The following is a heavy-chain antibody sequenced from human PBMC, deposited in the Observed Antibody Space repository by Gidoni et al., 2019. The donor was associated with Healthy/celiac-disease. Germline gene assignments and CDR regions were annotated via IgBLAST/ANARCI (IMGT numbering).Heavy chain of an antibody. Sequence: EVQLVESGGGLVKPGGSLRLSCAASGFTFSTYSMNWVRQAPEKGLEWVSSISSSSSYIYYADSVKGRFTISRDNAKNSLYLQMNSLRAEDTAVYYCARNNCSSTSCYTGYYYYYGMDVWGQGTTVTVSS. J-gene: IGHJ6*02. V-gene: IGHV3-21*01. CDR2: ISSSSSYI. CDR1: GFTFSTYS. CDR3: ARNNCSSTSCYTGYYYYYGMDV. D-gene: IGHD2-2*02.